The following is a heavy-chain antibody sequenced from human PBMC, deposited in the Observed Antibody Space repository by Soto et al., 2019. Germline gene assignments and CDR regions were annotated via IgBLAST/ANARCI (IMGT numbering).Heavy chain of an antibody. D-gene: IGHD5-12*01. CDR2: ISAYNGNT. CDR3: ARDSPDIVATIGRYYYYGMDV. CDR1: GGTFSSYA. Sequence: ASVKVSCKASGGTFSSYAISWVRQAPGQGLEWMGWISAYNGNTNYAQKLQGRVTMTRDTSTSTVYMELSSLRSEDTAVYYCARDSPDIVATIGRYYYYGMDVWGQGTTVTVSS. J-gene: IGHJ6*02. V-gene: IGHV1-18*01.